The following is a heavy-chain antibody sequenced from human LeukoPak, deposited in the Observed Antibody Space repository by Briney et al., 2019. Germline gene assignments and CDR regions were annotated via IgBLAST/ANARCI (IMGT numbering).Heavy chain of an antibody. Sequence: GGSLRLSCAASGFTFSSSAMSWVRQAPGKGLEWVSAISNNGGYTYYADSVQGRFTISRDNSKNTLYLQMNSLRAEDTAVYYCARVHIVAAATAFDYWGQGTLVTVSS. CDR1: GFTFSSSA. J-gene: IGHJ4*02. V-gene: IGHV3-23*01. CDR3: ARVHIVAAATAFDY. D-gene: IGHD6-13*01. CDR2: ISNNGGYT.